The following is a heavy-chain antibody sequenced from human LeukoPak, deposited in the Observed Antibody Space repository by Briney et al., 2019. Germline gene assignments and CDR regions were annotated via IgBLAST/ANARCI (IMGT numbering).Heavy chain of an antibody. CDR2: ISGSGGTT. CDR3: ARGGGMRSWYDFDY. V-gene: IGHV3-23*01. D-gene: IGHD6-13*01. Sequence: PGGSLRLSCAASGFTFSTYAMSWVRQASGKGLEWVSAISGSGGTTYYADSVKGQFTISRDNDKNSVHLQMNNLRAEDTAVYYCARGGGMRSWYDFDYWGQGILVTVSS. CDR1: GFTFSTYA. J-gene: IGHJ4*02.